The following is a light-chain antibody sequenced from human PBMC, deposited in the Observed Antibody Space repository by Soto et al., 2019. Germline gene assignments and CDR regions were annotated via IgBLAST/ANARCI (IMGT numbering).Light chain of an antibody. CDR2: EVT. V-gene: IGLV2-8*01. CDR3: SSYAASNNFEVV. Sequence: QSALTQPPSASGSPGQSVTISCTGTSSDVGGHDFVSWYQHHPGKAPKLIIYEVTKRPSGVPDRCSGSKSGSTASLTVSGLQAEDEADYHCSSYAASNNFEVVFGGGTKLTVL. CDR1: SSDVGGHDF. J-gene: IGLJ2*01.